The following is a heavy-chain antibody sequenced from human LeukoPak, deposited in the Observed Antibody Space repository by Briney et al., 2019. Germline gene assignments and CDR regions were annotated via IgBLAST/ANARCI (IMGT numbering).Heavy chain of an antibody. Sequence: GSLRLSCAASGFTFSSYAMSWVRQAPGKGLEWIGSIYHSGSTYYNPSLKSRVTISVDTSKNQFSLKLSSVTAADTAVYYCATLQTSGSSGWYGAYNWFDPWGQGTLVTVSS. D-gene: IGHD6-19*01. CDR3: ATLQTSGSSGWYGAYNWFDP. CDR1: GFTFSSYA. V-gene: IGHV4-38-2*01. J-gene: IGHJ5*02. CDR2: IYHSGST.